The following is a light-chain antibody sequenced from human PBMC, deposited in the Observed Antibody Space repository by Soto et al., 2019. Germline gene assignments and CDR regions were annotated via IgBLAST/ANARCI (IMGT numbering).Light chain of an antibody. J-gene: IGLJ1*01. CDR2: GVR. CDR1: SSDIGHYNY. CDR3: SSYKSSSSYL. V-gene: IGLV2-14*01. Sequence: QSVLTQPASVSGSPGQSITISCTGSSSDIGHYNYVSWYQQYPGKAPKLMIYGVRNRPSGISNRFSGSKSANTASLTISGLQADDEADYYCSSYKSSSSYLFGTGTKVTVL.